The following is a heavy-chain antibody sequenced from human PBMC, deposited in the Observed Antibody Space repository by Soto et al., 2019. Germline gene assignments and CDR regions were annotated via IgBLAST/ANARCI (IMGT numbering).Heavy chain of an antibody. J-gene: IGHJ4*02. D-gene: IGHD6-19*01. CDR2: ISWNSGSI. V-gene: IGHV3-9*01. CDR1: GFTFGDYA. CDR3: AKSHTTSGWYVTTDY. Sequence: LRLSCAASGFTFGDYAMQWVRQAPGKGLEWVSAISWNSGSIDYADSVKGRFTISRDNAKNSLYLQMNSLRAEDTALYYCAKSHTTSGWYVTTDYWGQGTRVTVSS.